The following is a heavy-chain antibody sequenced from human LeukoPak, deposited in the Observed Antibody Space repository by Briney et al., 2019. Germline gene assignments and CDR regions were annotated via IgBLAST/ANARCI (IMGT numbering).Heavy chain of an antibody. CDR2: ISDSGGST. D-gene: IGHD3-22*01. V-gene: IGHV3-23*01. J-gene: IGHJ4*02. Sequence: GSLRLSCAVSGITLTNYGMSWVRQAPGKGLELVARISDSGGSTNYADSVKGRFTISRDNPKNTLYLQMNSLRAEDTAVYFCAKRGVVIRVILVGFHKEAYYFDSWGQGALVTVSS. CDR3: AKRGVVIRVILVGFHKEAYYFDS. CDR1: GITLTNYG.